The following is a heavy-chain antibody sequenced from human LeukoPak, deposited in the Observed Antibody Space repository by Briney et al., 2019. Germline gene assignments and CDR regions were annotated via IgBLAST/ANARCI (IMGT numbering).Heavy chain of an antibody. Sequence: SQTLSLTCTVSGGSISSGGYYWSWIRQHPGKGLEWIGYIYYSGSTYYNPSLKSRVTISVDTPKNQFSLKLSSVTAADTAVYYCARVKVATITVDYWGQGTLVTVSS. CDR2: IYYSGST. J-gene: IGHJ4*02. CDR3: ARVKVATITVDY. D-gene: IGHD5-12*01. CDR1: GGSISSGGYY. V-gene: IGHV4-31*03.